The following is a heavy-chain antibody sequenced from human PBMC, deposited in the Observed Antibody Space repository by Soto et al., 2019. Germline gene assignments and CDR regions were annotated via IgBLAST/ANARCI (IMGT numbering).Heavy chain of an antibody. CDR1: GGSFIGYY. V-gene: IGHV4-34*01. D-gene: IGHD6-6*01. J-gene: IGHJ6*03. CDR3: ARWSIAARPSRYYYMDV. CDR2: INHSGST. Sequence: PSETLSLTCAVYGGSFIGYYWSWIRQPPGKGLEWIGEINHSGSTNYNPSLKSRVTISVDTSKNQFSLKLSSVTAADTAVYYCARWSIAARPSRYYYMDVWGKGTTVTVSS.